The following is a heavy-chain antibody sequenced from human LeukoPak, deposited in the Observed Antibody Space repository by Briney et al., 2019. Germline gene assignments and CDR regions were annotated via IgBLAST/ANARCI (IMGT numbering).Heavy chain of an antibody. CDR1: GFTFSSHA. J-gene: IGHJ4*02. Sequence: GGSLRLSCAASGFTFSSHAMSWVRQAPGKGLEWVSGISSNGGSTDYADSVKGRFTISRDNSKNTLYLQMNSLRAEDAAVYYCATRGYCSGWYQYYFDYWGQRTLVTVSS. D-gene: IGHD6-19*01. CDR2: ISSNGGST. V-gene: IGHV3-23*01. CDR3: ATRGYCSGWYQYYFDY.